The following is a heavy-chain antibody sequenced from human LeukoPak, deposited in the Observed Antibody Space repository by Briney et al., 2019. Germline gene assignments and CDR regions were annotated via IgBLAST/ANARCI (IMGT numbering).Heavy chain of an antibody. J-gene: IGHJ5*02. D-gene: IGHD3-16*02. Sequence: PSETLSLKCTVSGGPLTDYYWAWIRQTAGKKLEWIGRIYLTGATTSIPSLQPRLTMSIHSSNTEFSLHLTSVTAADTAIYFCARDGPIAWGGVISWLDPWGPGSLVIVSS. V-gene: IGHV4-4*07. CDR1: GGPLTDYY. CDR3: ARDGPIAWGGVISWLDP. CDR2: IYLTGAT.